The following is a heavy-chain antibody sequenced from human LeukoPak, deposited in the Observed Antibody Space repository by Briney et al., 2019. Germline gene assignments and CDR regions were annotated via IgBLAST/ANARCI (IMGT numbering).Heavy chain of an antibody. Sequence: SETLSLTCAVYGGSFSDYSWNWIRQPPGKGLEWIGEVNHSGSTNYNPSLKSRVTISVDTSKNQFSLKLSSVTAADTAVYYCARARSRSVAATEGYYYYGMDVWGQGTTVTVSS. CDR2: VNHSGST. V-gene: IGHV4-34*01. D-gene: IGHD2-15*01. J-gene: IGHJ6*02. CDR1: GGSFSDYS. CDR3: ARARSRSVAATEGYYYYGMDV.